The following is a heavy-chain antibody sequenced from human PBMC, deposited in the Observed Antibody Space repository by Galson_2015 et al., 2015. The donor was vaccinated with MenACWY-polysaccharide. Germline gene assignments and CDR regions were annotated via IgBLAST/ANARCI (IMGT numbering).Heavy chain of an antibody. CDR3: ASSSSNYDYYSGL. CDR1: GYTFTNHF. Sequence: SVKVSCKASGYTFTNHFITWVRQAPGQGLEWMGWISGNDGDTDYAQKFQGRVTMTTDTSTSTVYMDLRSLKSDDTAIYYCASSSSNYDYYSGLWGRGTLVTVSS. V-gene: IGHV1-18*01. CDR2: ISGNDGDT. D-gene: IGHD4-11*01. J-gene: IGHJ2*01.